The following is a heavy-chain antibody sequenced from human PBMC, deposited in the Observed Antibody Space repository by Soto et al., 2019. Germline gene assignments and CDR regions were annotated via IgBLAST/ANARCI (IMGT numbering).Heavy chain of an antibody. CDR3: ARSEGPYNWFDP. V-gene: IGHV3-30-3*01. Sequence: PGGSLRLSCAASGFTFSSYAMHWVRQAPGKGLEWVAVISYDGSNKYYADSVKGRFTVSRDNSKNTLYLQMNSLRAEDTAVYYCARSEGPYNWFDPWGQGTLVTVSS. J-gene: IGHJ5*02. CDR1: GFTFSSYA. CDR2: ISYDGSNK.